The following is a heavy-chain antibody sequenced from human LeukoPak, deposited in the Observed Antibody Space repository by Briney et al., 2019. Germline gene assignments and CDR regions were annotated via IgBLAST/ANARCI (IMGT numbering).Heavy chain of an antibody. J-gene: IGHJ4*02. CDR2: INIDGSST. CDR3: TRDLVGATSDF. CDR1: GFIFTTYW. Sequence: GGSLRLSCAASGFIFTTYWMHWVREAPGKGLVWVACINIDGSSTYYADSVKGRFTISRDNAKNTLYLQMNSLRAEDTAVYYCTRDLVGATSDFWGQGTLVTVSS. D-gene: IGHD1-26*01. V-gene: IGHV3-74*01.